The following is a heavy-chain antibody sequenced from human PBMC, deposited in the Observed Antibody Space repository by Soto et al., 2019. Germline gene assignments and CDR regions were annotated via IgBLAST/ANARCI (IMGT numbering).Heavy chain of an antibody. CDR3: GRDRVVVTASDYYYYGIDV. CDR1: GGSISSYY. Sequence: SETLSLTCTVSGGSISSYYWSWIRQPPGKGLEWIGYIYYSGSTNYNPSLKSRVTISVDTSKNQFSLKLSSVTAADTAVYYCGRDRVVVTASDYYYYGIDVWGQGTTVTVSS. D-gene: IGHD2-21*02. J-gene: IGHJ6*02. V-gene: IGHV4-59*01. CDR2: IYYSGST.